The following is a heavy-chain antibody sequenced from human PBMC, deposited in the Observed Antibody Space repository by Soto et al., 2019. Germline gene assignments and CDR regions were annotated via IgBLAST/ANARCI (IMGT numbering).Heavy chain of an antibody. CDR3: AREGESSIWYPGGYYYYGMDV. CDR2: INPSGGST. V-gene: IGHV1-46*01. Sequence: ASVKVSCKASGYTFTSYYMHWVRQAPGQGLEWMGIINPSGGSTSYAQKFQGRVTMTRDTSTSTVYMELSSLRSEDTAVYYCAREGESSIWYPGGYYYYGMDVWGQGTTVTVSS. CDR1: GYTFTSYY. D-gene: IGHD6-13*01. J-gene: IGHJ6*02.